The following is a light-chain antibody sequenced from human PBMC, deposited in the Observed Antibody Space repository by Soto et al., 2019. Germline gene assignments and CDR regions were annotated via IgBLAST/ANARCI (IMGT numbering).Light chain of an antibody. Sequence: QSVLTQPPSVSAAPGQKVTISCSGSSSNIGNNHVSWHQQLPGTAPKLLIYDNNKRPSGIPDRFFGSKSGTSATLGITGLQTGDEADYYCGTWDSSLSAVVLGGGTKVTVL. CDR1: SSNIGNNH. CDR3: GTWDSSLSAVV. J-gene: IGLJ2*01. CDR2: DNN. V-gene: IGLV1-51*01.